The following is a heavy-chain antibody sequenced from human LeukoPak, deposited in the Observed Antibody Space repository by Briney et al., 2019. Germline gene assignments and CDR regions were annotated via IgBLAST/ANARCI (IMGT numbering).Heavy chain of an antibody. CDR1: GYTLTSYA. Sequence: ASVKASCEASGYTLTSYAMHWVPPAPGQRLEWMAWINAGNGNTKYSQKFQGRVTITRDTSASTAYMELSSLRSEDTAVYYCARGKWFGELYDYWGQGTLVTVSS. D-gene: IGHD3-10*01. CDR3: ARGKWFGELYDY. V-gene: IGHV1-3*01. CDR2: INAGNGNT. J-gene: IGHJ4*02.